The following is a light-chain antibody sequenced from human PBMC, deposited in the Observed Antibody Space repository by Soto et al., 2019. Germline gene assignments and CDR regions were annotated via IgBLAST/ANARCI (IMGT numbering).Light chain of an antibody. CDR2: DAS. J-gene: IGKJ2*02. Sequence: EIVLTQSPVTLSLSPGERATLSCTASQSVRTYLAWYQQRPGQAPRLLIYDASNRATGIPARFSCSGSGTDFTLTISSLEPEDFAVYYCQHRNSWPGTFGQGTNLEIK. V-gene: IGKV3-11*01. CDR3: QHRNSWPGT. CDR1: QSVRTY.